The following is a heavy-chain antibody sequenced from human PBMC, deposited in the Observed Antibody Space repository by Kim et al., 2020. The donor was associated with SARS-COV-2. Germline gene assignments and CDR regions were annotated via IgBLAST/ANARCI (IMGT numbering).Heavy chain of an antibody. J-gene: IGHJ4*02. CDR2: ISYDGSNK. CDR1: GFTFSSYA. V-gene: IGHV3-30-3*01. D-gene: IGHD2-2*02. CDR3: ARDRPGCSSTSCYIH. Sequence: GGSLRLSCAASGFTFSSYAMHWVRQAPGKGLEWVAVISYDGSNKYYADSVKGRFTISRDNSKNTLYLQMNSLRAEDTAVYYCARDRPGCSSTSCYIHWGQGTLVTVSS.